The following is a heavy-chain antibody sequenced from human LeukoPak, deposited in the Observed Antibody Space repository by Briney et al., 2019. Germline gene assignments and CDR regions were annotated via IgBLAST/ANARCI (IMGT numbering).Heavy chain of an antibody. J-gene: IGHJ4*02. CDR3: ARDHVVPTLLFDC. D-gene: IGHD5-12*01. CDR2: IRYDGSNK. V-gene: IGHV3-30*02. CDR1: GFTFSSYG. Sequence: GGSLRLSCAASGFTFSSYGMHWVRQAPGKGLEWVAFIRYDGSNKYYADSVKGRFTISRDNSKNTLYLQMNSLRVADTAVYYCARDHVVPTLLFDCWGQGTLVTVSS.